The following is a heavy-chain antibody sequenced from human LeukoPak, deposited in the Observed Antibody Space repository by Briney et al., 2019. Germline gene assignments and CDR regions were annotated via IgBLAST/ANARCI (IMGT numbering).Heavy chain of an antibody. D-gene: IGHD5-24*01. J-gene: IGHJ4*02. CDR3: ARDANNYYYSDY. Sequence: ASVKVSCKASGYTFTNSYMHWVRQAPGQGLEWMGLINPSGGTTTYAQKFQGRVTMTRDTSTSTVYMELSSLRSEDTAVYYCARDANNYYYSDYWGQGTLVTVSS. CDR2: INPSGGTT. CDR1: GYTFTNSY. V-gene: IGHV1-46*01.